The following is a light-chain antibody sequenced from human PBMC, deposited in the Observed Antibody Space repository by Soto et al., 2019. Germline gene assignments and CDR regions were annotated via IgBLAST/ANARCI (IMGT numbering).Light chain of an antibody. CDR1: QSVSSN. CDR3: QQYNNWPVT. Sequence: EIVMTQSPATLSVSPGERATLSCRAGQSVSSNLAWYQQKPGQAPRLLIYDASTRATGIPARFSGSGSGTEFTLTISSLQSEDFAVYYCQQYNNWPVTFGPATKVDIK. J-gene: IGKJ3*01. V-gene: IGKV3-15*01. CDR2: DAS.